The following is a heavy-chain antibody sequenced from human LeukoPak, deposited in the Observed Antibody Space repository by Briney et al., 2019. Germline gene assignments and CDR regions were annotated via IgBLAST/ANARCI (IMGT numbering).Heavy chain of an antibody. V-gene: IGHV3-72*01. J-gene: IGHJ3*02. CDR3: ANLGPGSPSAFDI. CDR1: GFTFSDHY. CDR2: TRNKANSYTT. D-gene: IGHD1-26*01. Sequence: PGGSLRLSCAASGFTFSDHYMDWVRQAPGKGLEWVGRTRNKANSYTTEYAASVKGRFTISRDDSKNSLYLQMNSLKTEDTAVYYCANLGPGSPSAFDIWGQGTMVTVSS.